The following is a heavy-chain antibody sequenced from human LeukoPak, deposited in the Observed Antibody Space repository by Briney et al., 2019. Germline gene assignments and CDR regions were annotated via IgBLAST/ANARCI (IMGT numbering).Heavy chain of an antibody. CDR1: GGSISSYY. CDR2: IYTSGST. Sequence: SETLSLTCTVSGGSISSYYWSWIRQPAGKGLEWIGRIYTSGSTNYNPSLKSRVTMSVDTSKNQFSLKLSSVTAADTAVYYCARGGVVVVPASFDPWGQGTLVTVSS. J-gene: IGHJ5*02. CDR3: ARGGVVVVPASFDP. V-gene: IGHV4-4*07. D-gene: IGHD2-2*01.